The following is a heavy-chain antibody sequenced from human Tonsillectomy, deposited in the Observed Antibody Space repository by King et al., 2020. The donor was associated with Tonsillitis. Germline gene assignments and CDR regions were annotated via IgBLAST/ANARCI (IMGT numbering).Heavy chain of an antibody. CDR2: LDPSDSYT. CDR3: AACFGVHRLHS. CDR1: GYSYTSYW. J-gene: IGHJ1*01. V-gene: IGHV5-10-1*03. D-gene: IGHD3-10*01. Sequence: EVQLVESGAEVKTPGESLRTSCKGSGYSYTSYWINGVRQMPGKGLEWMGRLDPSDSYTNYSPSLQGHVTISADKSISTAYLQWSSLKASDTAMYYCAACFGVHRLHSWGQGTLVTVSS.